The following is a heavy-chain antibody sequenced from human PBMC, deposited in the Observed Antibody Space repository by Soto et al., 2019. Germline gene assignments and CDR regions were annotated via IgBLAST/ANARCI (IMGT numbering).Heavy chain of an antibody. J-gene: IGHJ5*02. CDR1: GGSISSYY. Sequence: SETLSLTCTVSGGSISSYYWSWIRQPPGKGLEWIGYIYYSGSTNYNPSLKSRVTISVDTSKNQFSLKLSSVTAADTAVYYCARTPNSSGWYFWFDPWGQGTLVTVSS. CDR2: IYYSGST. D-gene: IGHD6-19*01. V-gene: IGHV4-59*01. CDR3: ARTPNSSGWYFWFDP.